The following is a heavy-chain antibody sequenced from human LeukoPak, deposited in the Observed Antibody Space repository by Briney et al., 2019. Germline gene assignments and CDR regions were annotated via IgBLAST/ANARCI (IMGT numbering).Heavy chain of an antibody. Sequence: GGSLRLSCAASGFTFSSYGMHWVRQAPGKGLEGVAVISYDGSNKYYADSVKGRFTISGDNSKNTLYLQMNSLRAEDTAVYYCAKVRYCSSTSCYWPPDYWGQGTLVTVSS. CDR1: GFTFSSYG. CDR2: ISYDGSNK. D-gene: IGHD2-2*01. CDR3: AKVRYCSSTSCYWPPDY. V-gene: IGHV3-30*18. J-gene: IGHJ4*02.